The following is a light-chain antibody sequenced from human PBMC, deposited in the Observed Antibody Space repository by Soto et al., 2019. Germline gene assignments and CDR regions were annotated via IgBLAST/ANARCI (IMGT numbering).Light chain of an antibody. CDR2: WSY. J-gene: IGKJ4*01. Sequence: DIVMTQSPDSLAVSLGERATFNCKSSQSVFYSSTSRNYLAWYQKKPGQPPKLLVYWSYTRESSVPDRFSGRGSGPNFSLTIVSLKAEDGGVYYCQQYLRPSLTCGGETRVDI. CDR1: QSVFYSSTSRNY. V-gene: IGKV4-1*01. CDR3: QQYLRPSLT.